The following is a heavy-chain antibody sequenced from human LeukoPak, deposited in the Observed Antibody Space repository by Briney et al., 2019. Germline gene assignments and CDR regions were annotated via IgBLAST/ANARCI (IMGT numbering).Heavy chain of an antibody. CDR3: ARDRLLEDRDYHYYYYMDV. J-gene: IGHJ6*03. V-gene: IGHV3-21*01. CDR1: GFHFSSHG. CDR2: ISPSGDIT. D-gene: IGHD1-1*01. Sequence: GGSLRLSCAASGFHFSSHGMNWVRPAPGKGLEWVSGISPSGDITYYADSVMGRFTISRDNAKNSLSLQMNSLGAEDTAVYYCARDRLLEDRDYHYYYYMDVWGIGTTVTVSS.